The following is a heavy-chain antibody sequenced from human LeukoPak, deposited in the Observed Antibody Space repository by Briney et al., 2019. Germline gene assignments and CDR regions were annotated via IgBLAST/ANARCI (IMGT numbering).Heavy chain of an antibody. J-gene: IGHJ4*02. CDR3: ATVGYSYGYFFDY. CDR2: INPNSGGT. CDR1: GYTFTGYY. D-gene: IGHD5-18*01. V-gene: IGHV1-2*02. Sequence: ASVKVSCKASGYTFTGYYMHWVRQAPGQGLEWMGWINPNSGGTNYAQKFQGRVTMTRDTSISTAYMELSRLRSDDTAVYYCATVGYSYGYFFDYWGQGTLVTVSS.